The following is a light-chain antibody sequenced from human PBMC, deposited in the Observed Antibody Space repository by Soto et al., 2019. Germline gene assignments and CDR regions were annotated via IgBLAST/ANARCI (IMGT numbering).Light chain of an antibody. V-gene: IGLV2-14*03. Sequence: QAVLTQPASVSGSPGQSITISCTGTSSDIGTYNYVSWYQQHPGKAPKLMIFEVSNRPSGVSNRFSGSKSDNTASLTISGLQAEDEADYFCSSYTRRSSVVFGGGTKLTVL. CDR2: EVS. CDR1: SSDIGTYNY. J-gene: IGLJ2*01. CDR3: SSYTRRSSVV.